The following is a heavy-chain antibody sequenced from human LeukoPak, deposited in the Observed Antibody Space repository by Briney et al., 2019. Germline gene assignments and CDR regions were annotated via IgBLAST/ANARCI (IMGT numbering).Heavy chain of an antibody. V-gene: IGHV4-59*01. D-gene: IGHD4-17*01. CDR1: GGSISSNY. J-gene: IGHJ4*02. Sequence: PSETLSLTCTVSGGSISSNYWSWIRQPPGKGLEWIGYINYSGSTNYNPSLKSRVTMSVDTSKNQFSLKLSSVTAADTAMYYCAREGRRDYVYFDHWGQGSLVTVSS. CDR2: INYSGST. CDR3: AREGRRDYVYFDH.